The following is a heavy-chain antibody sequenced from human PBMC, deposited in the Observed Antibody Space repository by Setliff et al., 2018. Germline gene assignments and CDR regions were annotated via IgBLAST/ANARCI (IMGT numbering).Heavy chain of an antibody. CDR1: GGSISSDSHY. V-gene: IGHV4-61*10. D-gene: IGHD5-12*01. CDR2: IYSNGRT. Sequence: ASETLSLTCTVSGGSISSDSHYWAWVRQPAGKGLELIGQIYSNGRTYYNPSLKSRLTISLDTSKNQFSLKLSSVTAADTAVYYCARGGTFRYFDFWGQGAPVTVSS. CDR3: ARGGTFRYFDF. J-gene: IGHJ4*02.